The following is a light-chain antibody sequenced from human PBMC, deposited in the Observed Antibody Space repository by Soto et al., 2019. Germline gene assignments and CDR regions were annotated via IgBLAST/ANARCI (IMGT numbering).Light chain of an antibody. CDR2: GAS. CDR1: QSVSSN. CDR3: QQYKNGLGLT. V-gene: IGKV3-15*01. Sequence: EIVMTQFPATLAVSPGERAILSCRASQSVSSNLAWYQQKPGQAPRLLIYGASTRATDIPARFSGSGSGTDFTLVISSLQSEDFAVYFCQQYKNGLGLTFGGGTKVDIK. J-gene: IGKJ4*01.